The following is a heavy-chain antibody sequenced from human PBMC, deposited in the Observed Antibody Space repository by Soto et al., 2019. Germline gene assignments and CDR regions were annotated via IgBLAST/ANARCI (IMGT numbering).Heavy chain of an antibody. D-gene: IGHD1-26*01. CDR1: GFTFSDYY. Sequence: VQLVESGGGLVKPGGSLRLSCAASGFTFSDYYMSWIRQAPGKGLEWVSAISGSGGSTYYADSVKGRFTISRDNSKNTLYLQINSLRVDDTAVYYCAKDGLGIVGATEYFDYWGQGTLVTVSS. V-gene: IGHV3-23*04. J-gene: IGHJ4*02. CDR2: ISGSGGST. CDR3: AKDGLGIVGATEYFDY.